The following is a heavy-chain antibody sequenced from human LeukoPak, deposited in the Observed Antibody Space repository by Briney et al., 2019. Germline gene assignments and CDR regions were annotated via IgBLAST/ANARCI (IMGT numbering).Heavy chain of an antibody. Sequence: SVKVSCKAPRGTFDSYGISWVRQAPGQGLEWMGGVMAIFGGVKYGQKFQGRATITTDASTSTAYIELRSLTSEDTGIYYCARGELGDRSGFSFFDYWGQGTLVTVSS. V-gene: IGHV1-69*05. CDR1: RGTFDSYG. CDR3: ARGELGDRSGFSFFDY. D-gene: IGHD3-22*01. J-gene: IGHJ4*02. CDR2: VMAIFGGV.